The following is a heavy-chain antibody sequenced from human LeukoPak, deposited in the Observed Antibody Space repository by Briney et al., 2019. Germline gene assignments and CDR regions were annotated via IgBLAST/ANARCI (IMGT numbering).Heavy chain of an antibody. J-gene: IGHJ1*01. V-gene: IGHV1-3*01. CDR1: GYTFTSYA. CDR2: INAGNGNT. Sequence: ASVKVSCKASGYTFTSYAMHWVRQAPRQRLEWMGWINAGNGNTKYSQKFQGRVTITRDTSASTAYMELSSLRSEDTAVYYCARDLSPSSGWSRRGFQHWGQGTLVTVSS. D-gene: IGHD6-19*01. CDR3: ARDLSPSSGWSRRGFQH.